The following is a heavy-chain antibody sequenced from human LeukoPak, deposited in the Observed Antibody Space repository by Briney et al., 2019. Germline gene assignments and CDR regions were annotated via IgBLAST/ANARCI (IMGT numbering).Heavy chain of an antibody. J-gene: IGHJ5*02. D-gene: IGHD4-17*01. CDR1: GDSVSSSTAA. CDR3: ARDLRTYMGINWFDP. CDR2: TYFRSKWFY. Sequence: SQTLSLTCAISGDSVSSSTAAWNWIRQSPSRGLEWLERTYFRSKWFYDYAVFIKSRITINPDTSKNQFSLQLNSVTPEDTAIYYCARDLRTYMGINWFDPWGQGTLVTVSS. V-gene: IGHV6-1*01.